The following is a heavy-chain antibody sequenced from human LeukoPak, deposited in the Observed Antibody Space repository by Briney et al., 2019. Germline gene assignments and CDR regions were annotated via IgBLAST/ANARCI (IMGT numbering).Heavy chain of an antibody. CDR1: GFTFSSYE. CDR3: AEDFPHDSSGYYYDGYYFDY. D-gene: IGHD3-22*01. J-gene: IGHJ4*02. CDR2: ISGSGGST. V-gene: IGHV3-23*01. Sequence: GGSLRLSCAASGFTFSSYEMNWVRQAPGKGLEWVSAISGSGGSTYYADSVKGRFTISRDNSKNTLYLQMNSLRAEDTAVYYCAEDFPHDSSGYYYDGYYFDYWGQGTLVTVSS.